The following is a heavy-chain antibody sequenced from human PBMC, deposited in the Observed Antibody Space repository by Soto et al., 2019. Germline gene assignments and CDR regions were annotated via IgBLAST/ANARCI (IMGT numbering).Heavy chain of an antibody. J-gene: IGHJ4*02. V-gene: IGHV1-3*01. CDR3: LNIPHY. CDR2: INAGNGNT. Sequence: GASAKVSCNASGYTFTSYAMHWLRQAPGQRIEWLGWINAGNGNTKYSQKFQGRVKITRDKYESTDYMELSSLRSEETAVYYCLNIPHYWGQGTLVTVSS. CDR1: GYTFTSYA.